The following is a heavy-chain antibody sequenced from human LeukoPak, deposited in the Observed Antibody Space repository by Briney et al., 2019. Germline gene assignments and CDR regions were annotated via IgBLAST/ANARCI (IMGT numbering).Heavy chain of an antibody. CDR2: IIPIFGTA. V-gene: IGHV1-69*05. CDR1: GGTFSSYA. D-gene: IGHD6-13*01. Sequence: SVKVSCKDSGGTFSSYAISWVRQAPGQGLEWMGRIIPIFGTANYAQKFQGRVTITTDESTSTAYMELSSLRSEDTAVYYCARLYPTTLTSYSSSLWGQGTLVTVSS. CDR3: ARLYPTTLTSYSSSL. J-gene: IGHJ4*02.